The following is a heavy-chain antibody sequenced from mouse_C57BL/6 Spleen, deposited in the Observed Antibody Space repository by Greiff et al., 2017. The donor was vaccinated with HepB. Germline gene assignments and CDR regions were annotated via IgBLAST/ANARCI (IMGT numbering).Heavy chain of an antibody. V-gene: IGHV1-69*01. CDR3: ARVGYYYGSSPWFAY. J-gene: IGHJ3*01. D-gene: IGHD1-1*01. CDR1: GYTFTSYW. CDR2: IDPSDSYT. Sequence: QVQLQQSGAELVMPGASVKLSCKASGYTFTSYWMHWVKQWPGQGLEWIGEIDPSDSYTNYNQKFKGKSTLTVDKSSSTAYMQLSSLTSEDSAVYYCARVGYYYGSSPWFAYWGQGTLVTVSA.